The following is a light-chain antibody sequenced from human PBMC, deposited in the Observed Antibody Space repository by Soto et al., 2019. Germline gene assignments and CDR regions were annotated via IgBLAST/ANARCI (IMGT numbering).Light chain of an antibody. Sequence: DIQMTQSPSSLSASVGDRVTITCRASQTISSYLNWYQQKPGKAPKLLIYAASSLQSGVPSRFSGSRSGTDFTLTISSLQPEDFATYYCPQSYSTPLTFGGGTKVEIK. CDR3: PQSYSTPLT. CDR1: QTISSY. CDR2: AAS. V-gene: IGKV1-39*01. J-gene: IGKJ4*01.